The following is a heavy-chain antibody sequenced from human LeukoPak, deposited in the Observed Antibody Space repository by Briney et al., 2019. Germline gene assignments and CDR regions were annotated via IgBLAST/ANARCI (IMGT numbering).Heavy chain of an antibody. CDR1: GGSISSGGYY. J-gene: IGHJ4*02. CDR3: ARQGDYYYGSGSYLSY. V-gene: IGHV4-30-2*01. Sequence: SQTLSLTCTVSGGSISSGGYYWSWIRQPPGKGLEWIGEIYHSGSTNYNPSLKSRVTISVDKSKNQFSLKLSSVTAADTAVYYCARQGDYYYGSGSYLSYWGQGTLVTVSS. D-gene: IGHD3-10*01. CDR2: IYHSGST.